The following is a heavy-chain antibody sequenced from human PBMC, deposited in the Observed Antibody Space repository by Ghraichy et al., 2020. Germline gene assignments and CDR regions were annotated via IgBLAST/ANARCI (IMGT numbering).Heavy chain of an antibody. CDR1: GFTFSSYA. D-gene: IGHD5-12*01. J-gene: IGHJ4*02. V-gene: IGHV3-23*01. CDR3: ARTSLVAVNFDY. Sequence: LSLTCAASGFTFSSYAMSWVRQAPGKGLEWVSAISGSGGSTYYADSVKGRFTISRDNSKNTLYLQMNSLRAEDTAVYYCARTSLVAVNFDYWGQGTLVTVSS. CDR2: ISGSGGST.